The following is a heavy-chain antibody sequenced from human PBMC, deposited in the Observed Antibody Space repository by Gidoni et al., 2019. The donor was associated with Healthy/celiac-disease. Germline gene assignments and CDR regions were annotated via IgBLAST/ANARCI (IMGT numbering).Heavy chain of an antibody. V-gene: IGHV3-15*01. CDR3: TTDHPGYYDILTGWGDAFDI. D-gene: IGHD3-9*01. J-gene: IGHJ3*02. Sequence: KGRFTISRDDSKNTLYLQMNSLKTEDTAVYYCTTDHPGYYDILTGWGDAFDIWGQGTMVTVSS.